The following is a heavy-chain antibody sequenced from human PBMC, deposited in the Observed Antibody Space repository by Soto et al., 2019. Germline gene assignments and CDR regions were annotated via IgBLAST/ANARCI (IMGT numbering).Heavy chain of an antibody. CDR3: ARAAAFGIAVLDY. Sequence: QVQLVEPGGGVVQPGRSLRLSCAASGFTFSSYGVHWVRQSPGKGLEWVAVIWYDGSNKYYADSVKGRFTISRDNSKNTLYLQLNRLRAEETAVYCGARAAAFGIAVLDYWGQGSLVTVSS. V-gene: IGHV3-33*01. D-gene: IGHD6-19*01. CDR1: GFTFSSYG. CDR2: IWYDGSNK. J-gene: IGHJ4*02.